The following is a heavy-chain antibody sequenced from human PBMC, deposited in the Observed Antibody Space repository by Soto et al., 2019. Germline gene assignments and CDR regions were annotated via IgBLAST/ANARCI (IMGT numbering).Heavy chain of an antibody. CDR1: GKSVARNRSA. CDR2: TYYRSKWYN. Sequence: SQTRSLTCAVSGKSVARNRSAWNWIQKSPSRGLEWLGRTYYRSKWYNDYAVSVKSRITINPDTSKNQFSLQLNSVTPEDTAVYYCAREVAAAAGTINYYGMDVWGQGTTVTVSS. D-gene: IGHD6-13*01. CDR3: AREVAAAAGTINYYGMDV. V-gene: IGHV6-1*01. J-gene: IGHJ6*02.